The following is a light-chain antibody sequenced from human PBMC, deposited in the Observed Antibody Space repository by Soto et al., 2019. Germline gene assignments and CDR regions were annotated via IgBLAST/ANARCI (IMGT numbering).Light chain of an antibody. CDR2: EVS. CDR1: NSDVGGHNY. CDR3: SSYTSSSTLV. J-gene: IGLJ1*01. V-gene: IGLV2-14*01. Sequence: QSVLTQPASVSGSPGQSITITCTGTNSDVGGHNYVSWYQQHPGKAPKLMIYEVSTRPSGVSNRFSGSKSSNTASLTISGLQAEDEADYYCSSYTSSSTLVFGTGTKLTVL.